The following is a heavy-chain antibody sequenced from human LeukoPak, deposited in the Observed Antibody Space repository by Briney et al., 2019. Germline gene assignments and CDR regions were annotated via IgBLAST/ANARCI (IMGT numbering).Heavy chain of an antibody. CDR1: GGSFSGYY. D-gene: IGHD3-22*01. CDR2: MYYSGST. Sequence: PSETLSLTCAVYGGSFSGYYWSWIRQPPGKGLEWIGSMYYSGSTNYKPSLKSRVTISVDTSKNQFPLKLSSVTAADTAVYYCARHAYYYDRSGSYEAFDIWGQGTMVTVSS. V-gene: IGHV4-59*08. CDR3: ARHAYYYDRSGSYEAFDI. J-gene: IGHJ3*02.